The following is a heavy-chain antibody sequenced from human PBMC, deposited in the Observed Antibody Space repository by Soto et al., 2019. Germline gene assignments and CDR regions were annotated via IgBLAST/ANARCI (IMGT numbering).Heavy chain of an antibody. CDR3: ARVGYDSSGYYRYFQH. V-gene: IGHV1-69*06. Sequence: SVKVSCKASGGTFSSYAISWVRQAPGQGLEWMGGIIPIFGTANYAQKFQDRVTITADKSTSTAYMELSSLRSEDTAVYYCARVGYDSSGYYRYFQHWGQGTLVTVSS. CDR2: IIPIFGTA. CDR1: GGTFSSYA. D-gene: IGHD3-22*01. J-gene: IGHJ1*01.